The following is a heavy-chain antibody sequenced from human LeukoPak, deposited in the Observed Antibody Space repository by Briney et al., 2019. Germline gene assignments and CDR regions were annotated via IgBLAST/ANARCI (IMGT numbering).Heavy chain of an antibody. Sequence: GGSLRLSCAASGFTFSSYSMNWVRQAPGKGLEWVSSISSSSSYIYYADSVKGRFTISRDNSKNTLYLQMNSLRAEDTAVYYCARAMDTSPVYWGQGTLVTVSS. D-gene: IGHD3-10*01. V-gene: IGHV3-21*01. CDR1: GFTFSSYS. J-gene: IGHJ4*02. CDR3: ARAMDTSPVY. CDR2: ISSSSSYI.